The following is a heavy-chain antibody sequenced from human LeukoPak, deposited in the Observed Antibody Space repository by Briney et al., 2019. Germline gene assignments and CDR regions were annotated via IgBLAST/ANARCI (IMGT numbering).Heavy chain of an antibody. CDR3: ARHGSSYSSSRGWFDP. Sequence: SQTLSLTCTVSGGSISSGDYYWSWIRQPPGKGLEWIGYIYYSGSTYYNPSLKSRVTISVDTSKNQFSLKLSSVTAADTAVYYCARHGSSYSSSRGWFDPWGQGTLVTVSS. CDR2: IYYSGST. D-gene: IGHD6-13*01. CDR1: GGSISSGDYY. J-gene: IGHJ5*02. V-gene: IGHV4-30-4*01.